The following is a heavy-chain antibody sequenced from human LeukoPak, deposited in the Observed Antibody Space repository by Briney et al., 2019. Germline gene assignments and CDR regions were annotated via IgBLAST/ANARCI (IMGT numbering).Heavy chain of an antibody. D-gene: IGHD5-24*01. CDR1: GGSISSYY. CDR2: IYYSGST. Sequence: SETLSLTCTVSGGSISSYYRSWIRQPPGKGLEWVGYIYYSGSTNYNPHLKSRVTISVDTSKNQFSLKLSSVTAADTAVYYCARDNGHGYHDAFDIWGQGTMVTVSS. V-gene: IGHV4-59*01. CDR3: ARDNGHGYHDAFDI. J-gene: IGHJ3*02.